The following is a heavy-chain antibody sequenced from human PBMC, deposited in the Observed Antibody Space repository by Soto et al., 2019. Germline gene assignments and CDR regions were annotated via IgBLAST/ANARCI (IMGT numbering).Heavy chain of an antibody. D-gene: IGHD3-16*01. Sequence: QVQLVQSGDEVKKPGASVKVSCKASGYIFVNYGIAWVRQAPGQGLEWMGWISPYTGNTHSATKGRGGLTVXTXTXXRKVEMNRGSLQFGDAAVYYSVMLINYVTPTPQDIGAKGPTLTVSS. J-gene: IGHJ6*03. CDR2: ISPYTGNT. V-gene: IGHV1-18*01. CDR1: GYIFVNYG. CDR3: VMLINYVTPTPQDI.